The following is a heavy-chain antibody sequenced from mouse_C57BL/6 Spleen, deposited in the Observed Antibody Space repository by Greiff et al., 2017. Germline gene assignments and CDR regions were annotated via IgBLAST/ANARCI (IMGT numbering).Heavy chain of an antibody. Sequence: VQLKESGPGMVKPSQSLSLTCTVTGYSITSGYDWHWIRHFPGNKLEWMGYISYSGSTNYNPSLKSRISITHDTSKNHFFLKLNSVTTEDTATYYCARGYGYDAWFAYWGQGTLVTVSA. V-gene: IGHV3-1*01. D-gene: IGHD2-2*01. CDR1: GYSITSGYD. J-gene: IGHJ3*01. CDR3: ARGYGYDAWFAY. CDR2: ISYSGST.